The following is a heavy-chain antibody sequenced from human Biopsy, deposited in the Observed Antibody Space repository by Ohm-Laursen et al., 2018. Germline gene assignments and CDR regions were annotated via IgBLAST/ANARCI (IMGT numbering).Heavy chain of an antibody. CDR1: GDSVSSTFSY. Sequence: PPGTLSLTYTVFGDSVSSTFSYWGWVRQAPGKGLEWIQSLYHSASTYYNPSLRSRVATSIDTSRNQFSLDIYSVTAADTGVYYCVRHPNLYGSGSYMLQWGQGILVTVSS. D-gene: IGHD3-10*01. J-gene: IGHJ4*02. CDR2: LYHSAST. V-gene: IGHV4-39*01. CDR3: VRHPNLYGSGSYMLQ.